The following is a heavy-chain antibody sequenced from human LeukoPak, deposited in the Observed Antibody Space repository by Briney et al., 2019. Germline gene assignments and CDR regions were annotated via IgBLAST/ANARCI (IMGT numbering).Heavy chain of an antibody. CDR1: GFTFSNNG. CDR2: IWYDGSKE. D-gene: IGHD6-6*01. Sequence: PGGSLRLSCVASGFTFSNNGMHWVRQAPGKGLEWLAVIWYDGSKEYYEDSVKGRFTISRDNSKNTVYLQMNSLRAEDTAVYYCARVVGHNSFDYWGQGTLVTVSS. V-gene: IGHV3-33*01. J-gene: IGHJ4*02. CDR3: ARVVGHNSFDY.